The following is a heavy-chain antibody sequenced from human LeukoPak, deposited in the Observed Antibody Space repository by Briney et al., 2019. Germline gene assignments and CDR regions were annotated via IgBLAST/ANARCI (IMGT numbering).Heavy chain of an antibody. D-gene: IGHD3-10*01. J-gene: IGHJ4*02. CDR3: ARHPGGVQGVPYYFDY. CDR2: INYSGST. Sequence: SKTLSLNCTVSGVSISSTSFYWGWIRQPPGKGLEWVGSINYSGSTYYNPSLKSRVTISVDTSKNRFSLKLSSVTAADTAVYYCARHPGGVQGVPYYFDYWGQGTLVTVSS. CDR1: GVSISSTSFY. V-gene: IGHV4-39*01.